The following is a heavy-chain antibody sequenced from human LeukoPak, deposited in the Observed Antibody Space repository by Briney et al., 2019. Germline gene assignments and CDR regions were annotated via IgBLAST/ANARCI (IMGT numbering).Heavy chain of an antibody. Sequence: SETLSLTCTVSGGSISSSSYYWGWIRQPPGKGLEWIGSIYYSGSTYYNPSLKSRVTISVDTSKNQFSLKLSSVTAADTAVYYCATRPDDYGDYGFYWGQGTLVTDSS. V-gene: IGHV4-39*01. CDR3: ATRPDDYGDYGFY. CDR1: GGSISSSSYY. D-gene: IGHD4-17*01. J-gene: IGHJ4*02. CDR2: IYYSGST.